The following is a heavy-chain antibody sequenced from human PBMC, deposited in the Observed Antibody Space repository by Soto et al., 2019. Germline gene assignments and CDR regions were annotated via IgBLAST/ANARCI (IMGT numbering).Heavy chain of an antibody. Sequence: EVKLLESGGGLVQPGESLRLSCAASGFRFWTYSMSWVRQAPGKGLEWVSGIRGDGSATSYADSLKGRFTVSRDNSKDTVFLQMNTVRVEDTAVYYCAKTRLYDNNDYHRDGFDVWGPGTAVTVS. D-gene: IGHD5-12*01. CDR2: IRGDGSAT. V-gene: IGHV3-23*01. J-gene: IGHJ3*01. CDR3: AKTRLYDNNDYHRDGFDV. CDR1: GFRFWTYS.